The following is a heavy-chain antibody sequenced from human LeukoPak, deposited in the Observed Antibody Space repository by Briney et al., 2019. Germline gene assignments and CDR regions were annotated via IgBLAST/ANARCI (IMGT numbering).Heavy chain of an antibody. CDR2: IDGGGST. CDR1: GFTVSSNY. V-gene: IGHV3-53*01. CDR3: ASAAGPFDN. J-gene: IGHJ4*02. Sequence: GGSLRLSCAASGFTVSSNYMNWVRQAPGKGLEWVSVIDGGGSTYYADSVKGRFTISRDNSENTLYLQMNSLRAEDTALYYCASAAGPFDNWGQGTLVTVSS. D-gene: IGHD6-19*01.